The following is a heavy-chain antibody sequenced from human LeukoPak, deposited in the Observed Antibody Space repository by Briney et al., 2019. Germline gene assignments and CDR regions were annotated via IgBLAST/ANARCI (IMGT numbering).Heavy chain of an antibody. D-gene: IGHD1-1*01. CDR1: GGSFSGYY. J-gene: IGHJ6*03. V-gene: IGHV4-34*01. Sequence: PSETLSLTCAVYGGSFSGYYWSWIRQPPGKGLEWIGEINHSGSTNYNPSLKSRVTISVDTSKNQFSLKLSSVTAADTAVYYCARVETGSGGDYMDVWGKGTTVTVSS. CDR3: ARVETGSGGDYMDV. CDR2: INHSGST.